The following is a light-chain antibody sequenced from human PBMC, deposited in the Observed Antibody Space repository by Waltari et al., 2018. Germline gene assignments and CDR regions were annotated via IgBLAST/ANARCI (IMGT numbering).Light chain of an antibody. CDR2: GAS. CDR3: QHYVRLPVT. J-gene: IGKJ1*01. Sequence: KPRQSPWLLIYGASTRAAGIPDRFSGIRSGTDFSLTISILDPEDFSVYYCQHYVRLPVTFGQGTKVEIK. V-gene: IGKV3-20*01.